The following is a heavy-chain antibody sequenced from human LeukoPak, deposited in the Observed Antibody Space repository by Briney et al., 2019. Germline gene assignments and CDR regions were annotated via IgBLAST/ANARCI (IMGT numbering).Heavy chain of an antibody. J-gene: IGHJ6*03. CDR3: AKDRLRMDV. CDR2: ISGRGASK. CDR1: GLTFNNYA. Sequence: PGGSLRLSCAVSGLTFNNYAMSWVRQAPGKGLEWVSGISGRGASKYYADSVKGRFTISRDNSKNTLYLQMNSLRAEDTAVYYCAKDRLRMDVWGKGTTVTISS. V-gene: IGHV3-23*01.